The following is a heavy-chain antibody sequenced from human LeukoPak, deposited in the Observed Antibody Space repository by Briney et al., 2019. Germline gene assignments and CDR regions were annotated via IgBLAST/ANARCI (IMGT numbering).Heavy chain of an antibody. CDR3: AKESVSGWHAGHNWFDP. V-gene: IGHV3-43*02. Sequence: GGSLRLSCAASGFTFDDYAMHWVRQAPGKGLEWVSLISGDGGSTYYADSVKGRFTISRDSSKNSLYLQMNSLRTEDTALYYCAKESVSGWHAGHNWFDPWGQGTLVTVSS. CDR1: GFTFDDYA. D-gene: IGHD6-19*01. J-gene: IGHJ5*02. CDR2: ISGDGGST.